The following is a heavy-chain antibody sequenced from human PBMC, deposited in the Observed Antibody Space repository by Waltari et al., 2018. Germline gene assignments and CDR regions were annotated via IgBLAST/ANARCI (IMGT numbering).Heavy chain of an antibody. CDR2: FDPEDGET. V-gene: IGHV1-24*01. Sequence: QVQLVQSGAEVKKPGASVKVSCKVSGYTLTELSMHWVRQAPGKGLEWMGGFDPEDGETIYAEKFTGRVTITADTSTDTAYMELSSLRSEDTAVYYCATHQRFGVVTYPGYWGQGTLVTVSS. CDR3: ATHQRFGVVTYPGY. CDR1: GYTLTELS. D-gene: IGHD3-3*01. J-gene: IGHJ4*02.